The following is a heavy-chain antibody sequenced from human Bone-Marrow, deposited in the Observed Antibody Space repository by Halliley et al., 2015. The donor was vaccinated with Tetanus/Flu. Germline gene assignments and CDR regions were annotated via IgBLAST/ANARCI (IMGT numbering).Heavy chain of an antibody. D-gene: IGHD2-21*01. V-gene: IGHV4-4*02. J-gene: IGHJ5*02. CDR3: ARVSLSRVT. Sequence: KGLEWIGEIDHSGSPNYTPPLKSRVTISVDNPKTQFSRKLSSVTAADTAVYYCARVSLSRVTWGQGTLVTVSS. CDR2: IDHSGSP.